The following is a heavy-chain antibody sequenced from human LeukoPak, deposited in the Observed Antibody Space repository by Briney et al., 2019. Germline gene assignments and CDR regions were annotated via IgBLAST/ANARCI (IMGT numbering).Heavy chain of an antibody. J-gene: IGHJ4*02. CDR1: GFTFSSNA. CDR2: IDSTGITS. D-gene: IGHD3-3*01. CDR3: ARDGFYYFDY. V-gene: IGHV3-23*01. Sequence: GGSLRLSCAASGFTFSSNAMSWVRQAPGKGLEWVSTIDSTGITSYYADSVKGRFTISRDNSKNTLYLQMNSLRAEDTAVYYCARDGFYYFDYWGQGTLVTVSS.